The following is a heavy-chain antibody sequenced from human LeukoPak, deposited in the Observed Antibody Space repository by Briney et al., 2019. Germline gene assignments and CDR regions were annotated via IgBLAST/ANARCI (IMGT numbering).Heavy chain of an antibody. CDR3: ARTLVVVTAIFPETNWFDP. Sequence: SETLSLTCTVSGYSISSGYYWSWIRQPAGKGLEWIGRIYTSGTTKYNPSLKSRVTMSVDTSKNQFSLKLSSVTAADTAVYYCARTLVVVTAIFPETNWFDPWGQGTLVTVSS. V-gene: IGHV4-4*07. CDR2: IYTSGTT. D-gene: IGHD2-21*02. CDR1: GYSISSGYY. J-gene: IGHJ5*02.